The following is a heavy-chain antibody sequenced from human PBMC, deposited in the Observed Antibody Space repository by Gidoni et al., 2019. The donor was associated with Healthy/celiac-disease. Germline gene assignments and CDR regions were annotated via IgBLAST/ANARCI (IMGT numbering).Heavy chain of an antibody. CDR1: GFTFSNAW. D-gene: IGHD3-22*01. Sequence: EVQLVESGGGLVKPGGSLRLSCAAYGFTFSNAWMSWVRQAPGKGLEWVGRIKSKTDGGTTDYAAPVKGRFTISRDDSKNTLYLQMNSLKTEDTAVYYCTTEMKTYYYDSSGYYFRDYWGQGTLVTVSS. V-gene: IGHV3-15*01. J-gene: IGHJ4*02. CDR3: TTEMKTYYYDSSGYYFRDY. CDR2: IKSKTDGGTT.